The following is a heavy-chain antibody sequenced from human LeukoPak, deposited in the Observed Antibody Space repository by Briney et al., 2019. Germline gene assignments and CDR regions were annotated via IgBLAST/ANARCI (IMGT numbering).Heavy chain of an antibody. V-gene: IGHV3-23*01. CDR2: ISGSGGST. Sequence: GGSPRLSCAASGFTFSSYAMSWVRQAPGKGLEWVSAISGSGGSTYYADSVKGRFTISRDNSKNTLYLQMNSLRAEDTAVYYCAKVGASSSWYFDYWGQGTLVTVSS. CDR3: AKVGASSSWYFDY. CDR1: GFTFSSYA. J-gene: IGHJ4*02. D-gene: IGHD6-13*01.